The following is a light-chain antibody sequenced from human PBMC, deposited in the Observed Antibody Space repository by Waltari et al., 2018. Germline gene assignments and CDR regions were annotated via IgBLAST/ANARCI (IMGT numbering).Light chain of an antibody. V-gene: IGKV3-11*01. CDR1: QSVGRF. J-gene: IGKJ2*03. CDR3: QHRSSWPYS. Sequence: EIVLTQSPATLSLSPGDGATLSCRASQSVGRFLAWYQQKPGQAPRLLIYDASNRATGIPARFSASGSGSDFTLTLSRLEPEDFAVYYCQHRSSWPYSFGQGTKLEIK. CDR2: DAS.